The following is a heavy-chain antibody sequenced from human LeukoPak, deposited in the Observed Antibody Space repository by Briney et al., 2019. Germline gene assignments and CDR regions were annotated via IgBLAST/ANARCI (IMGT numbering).Heavy chain of an antibody. Sequence: GASVKVSCKASGYTFTSYDINWVRQATGQGLEWMGWMNPNSGNTGYAQKFQGRVTMTRNTSISTAYMELSSLRSEDTAVYYCARGSIMVYAFGYWGQGTLVTVSS. V-gene: IGHV1-8*01. CDR1: GYTFTSYD. CDR3: ARGSIMVYAFGY. CDR2: MNPNSGNT. J-gene: IGHJ4*02. D-gene: IGHD2-8*01.